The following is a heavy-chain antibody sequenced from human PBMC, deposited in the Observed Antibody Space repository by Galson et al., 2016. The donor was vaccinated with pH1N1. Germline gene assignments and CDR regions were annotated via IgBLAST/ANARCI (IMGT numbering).Heavy chain of an antibody. V-gene: IGHV4-31*03. CDR1: DDSINTGIYY. J-gene: IGHJ4*02. CDR3: ARGGWRGYGIDSGKYYYDF. CDR2: IYYTGSS. D-gene: IGHD2-15*01. Sequence: TLSLTCTVSDDSINTGIYYWTWIRQRPGKGLEWIGYIYYTGSSYYTPSLQRRSRLSIDASKKQCSLELRSVTAADTAIYFCARGGWRGYGIDSGKYYYDFWGRGTLVTVSS.